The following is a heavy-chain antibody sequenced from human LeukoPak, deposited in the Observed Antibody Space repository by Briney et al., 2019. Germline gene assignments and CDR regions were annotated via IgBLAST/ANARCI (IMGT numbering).Heavy chain of an antibody. D-gene: IGHD3-9*01. V-gene: IGHV4-59*01. J-gene: IGHJ6*02. Sequence: SETLSLTCPVSGGSISTFYWSWVRQPPGKGLEYIGYIDYSGSANYNPSLKSRVTISVDTSKNQFSLKLSSVTAADTAIYYCARWRYLDVWGQGTTVTVSS. CDR3: ARWRYLDV. CDR1: GGSISTFY. CDR2: IDYSGSA.